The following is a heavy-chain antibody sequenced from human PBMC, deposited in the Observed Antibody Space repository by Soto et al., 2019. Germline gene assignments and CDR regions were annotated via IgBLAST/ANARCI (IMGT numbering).Heavy chain of an antibody. V-gene: IGHV1-8*01. Sequence: GSVEVSCKASGYTFPRYYINWVRQATGQGLEWMGWMNPNSGNTGYAQKFQGRVTMTRNTSISTAYMELSSLRSEDTAVYYCAREGYCISTSCKPLEYWGQGTLVTVSS. J-gene: IGHJ4*02. CDR3: AREGYCISTSCKPLEY. CDR2: MNPNSGNT. CDR1: GYTFPRYY. D-gene: IGHD2-2*01.